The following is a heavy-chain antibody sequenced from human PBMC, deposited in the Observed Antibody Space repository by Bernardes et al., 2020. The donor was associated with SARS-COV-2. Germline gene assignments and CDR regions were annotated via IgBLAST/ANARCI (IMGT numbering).Heavy chain of an antibody. D-gene: IGHD4-17*01. Sequence: GGSLSLSCAVSGLTSEITFSLSWMTWIRPVPGGGLEWVANINQDGSDTNFVDSVKGRFTISRDNAKNLLFLQMNSLRVEDTAIYYCARDPHYGALDYWGQGTLVTVSS. V-gene: IGHV3-7*01. J-gene: IGHJ4*02. CDR2: INQDGSDT. CDR1: GLTSEITFSLSW. CDR3: ARDPHYGALDY.